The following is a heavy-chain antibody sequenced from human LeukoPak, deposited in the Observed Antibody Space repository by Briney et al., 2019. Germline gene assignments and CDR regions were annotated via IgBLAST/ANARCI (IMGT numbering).Heavy chain of an antibody. Sequence: VASVKVSCKVSGYTLTELSMHWVRQAPGKGLEWMGGFDPEDGETIYAQKFQGRVTMTEDTSTDTAYMELSSLRSEDTAVYYCATPHGAVAGPVFDYWGQGTLVTVSS. CDR3: ATPHGAVAGPVFDY. CDR1: GYTLTELS. D-gene: IGHD6-19*01. J-gene: IGHJ4*02. V-gene: IGHV1-24*01. CDR2: FDPEDGET.